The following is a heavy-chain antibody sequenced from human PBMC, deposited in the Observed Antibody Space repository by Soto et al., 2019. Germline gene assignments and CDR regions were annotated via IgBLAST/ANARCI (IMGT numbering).Heavy chain of an antibody. CDR3: AREGYADAFDI. V-gene: IGHV1-46*04. J-gene: IGHJ3*02. Sequence: QVQLVQSGAEVKKPGASVKVSCKASGYSFISYYIHWVRQAPGQGLEWMGRINPSGGRTNYAQKLECRVTVTRDTSTRTVFMELSSLISEDTAVYYCAREGYADAFDIWGQGTMLTVSS. CDR1: GYSFISYY. CDR2: INPSGGRT. D-gene: IGHD5-12*01.